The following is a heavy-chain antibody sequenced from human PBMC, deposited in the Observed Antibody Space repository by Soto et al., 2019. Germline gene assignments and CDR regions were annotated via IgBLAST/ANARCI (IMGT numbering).Heavy chain of an antibody. V-gene: IGHV3-23*01. Sequence: GGSLRLSCAASGFTFSSYAMSWARRAPGKGLEWVSVISGSGGSTYYADSVKGRFTISRDNAKNSLYLQMNSLRAEDTAVYYCARDAAYYDFWSGSPYYYYGMDVWGQGTTVTVSS. D-gene: IGHD3-3*01. CDR2: ISGSGGST. CDR3: ARDAAYYDFWSGSPYYYYGMDV. J-gene: IGHJ6*02. CDR1: GFTFSSYA.